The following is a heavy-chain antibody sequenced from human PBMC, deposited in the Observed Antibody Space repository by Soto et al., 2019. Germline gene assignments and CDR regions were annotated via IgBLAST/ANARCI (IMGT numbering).Heavy chain of an antibody. V-gene: IGHV1-18*01. Sequence: GASVKVSCKASGYTFTSYGISWVRQAPGQGLEWMGWISAYNGNTNYAQKLQGRVTMTTDTSTSTAYRELRSLRSDDTAVYYCARRRGVAATPSYYYGMDVWGQGTTVTVSS. CDR1: GYTFTSYG. D-gene: IGHD2-15*01. CDR3: ARRRGVAATPSYYYGMDV. J-gene: IGHJ6*02. CDR2: ISAYNGNT.